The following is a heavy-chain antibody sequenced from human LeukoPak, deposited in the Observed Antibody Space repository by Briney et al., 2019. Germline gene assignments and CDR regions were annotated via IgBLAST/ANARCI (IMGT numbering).Heavy chain of an antibody. J-gene: IGHJ4*02. CDR2: MNQDGSRI. V-gene: IGHV3-7*04. Sequence: GGSLRLSCSASGFTMSNCWMTWVRRAPGKGLEWVANMNQDGSRIYYVDSVKGRFTISRDNAKNSPHLQMSSLRADDTAVYYCARDPPPDDTSGYLDYWGQGALVTVSS. CDR3: ARDPPPDDTSGYLDY. D-gene: IGHD3-22*01. CDR1: GFTMSNCW.